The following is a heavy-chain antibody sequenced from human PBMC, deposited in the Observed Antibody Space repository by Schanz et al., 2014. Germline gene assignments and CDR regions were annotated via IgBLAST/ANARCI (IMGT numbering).Heavy chain of an antibody. CDR1: GFNFRSYP. V-gene: IGHV3-23*04. Sequence: EVQLVESGGGLVQPGGSLRLSCAASGFNFRSYPMSWVRQAPGKGLEWVSAISASGGSTYYADSVKGRFTISRDNSKNTLYVQFNSLRAEDTAVYYCAKDPYGSGNHYTYWGRGALVSVSS. CDR2: ISASGGST. D-gene: IGHD3-10*01. J-gene: IGHJ4*02. CDR3: AKDPYGSGNHYTY.